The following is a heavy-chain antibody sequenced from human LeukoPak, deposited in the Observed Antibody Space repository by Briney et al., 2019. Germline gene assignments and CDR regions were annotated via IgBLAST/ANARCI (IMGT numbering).Heavy chain of an antibody. Sequence: ASVKVSCKASGYTFTDYYMHWVRQAPGQGFEWMGWINPNDGDTNYAQKFQGRVTMTRDTSISTAHMEVSRLRSDDTAACYCARANFLYCSSSTCLFDYWGQGTPVTVSS. CDR2: INPNDGDT. D-gene: IGHD2-2*01. J-gene: IGHJ4*02. CDR1: GYTFTDYY. CDR3: ARANFLYCSSSTCLFDY. V-gene: IGHV1-2*02.